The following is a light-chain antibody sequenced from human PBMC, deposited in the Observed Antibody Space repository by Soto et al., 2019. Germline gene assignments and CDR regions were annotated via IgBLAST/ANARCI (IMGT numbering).Light chain of an antibody. CDR1: TSNIGAGYV. J-gene: IGLJ2*01. Sequence: QPVLTQPPSMSGAPGQTVTISCTVSTSNIGAGYVFRWYQQLPGRAPKLLLYGNSNRPSGVPDRFSGSKSGTSASLASPGLQAVGEAAYSGQSYGSGLSATVVFGGGTKLTV. V-gene: IGLV1-40*01. CDR3: QSYGSGLSATVV. CDR2: GNS.